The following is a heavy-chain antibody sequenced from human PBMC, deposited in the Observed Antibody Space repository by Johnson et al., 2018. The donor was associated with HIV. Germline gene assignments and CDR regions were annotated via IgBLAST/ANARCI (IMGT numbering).Heavy chain of an antibody. D-gene: IGHD3-22*01. Sequence: QVQLVESGGGVVQPGRSLRLSCAASGFTFSSYAMHWVRQAPGKGLEWVAVISYDGSNKYYADSMKGRFTISRDNSKNTLYLQMNSRRAEDTAVYYCAKDLPPMILVGGDAFDIWGQGTMVTVSS. CDR2: ISYDGSNK. CDR3: AKDLPPMILVGGDAFDI. J-gene: IGHJ3*02. V-gene: IGHV3-30*18. CDR1: GFTFSSYA.